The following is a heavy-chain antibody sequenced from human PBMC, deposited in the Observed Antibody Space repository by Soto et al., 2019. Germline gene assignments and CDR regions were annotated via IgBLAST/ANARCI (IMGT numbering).Heavy chain of an antibody. CDR1: GYTFTSYD. Sequence: QVQLVQSGAEVKKPGASVKVSCKASGYTFTSYDINWVRQATGQGLVWMGWMNPKSVNTGYAQKFQGRVTMARNTSRITAYTDLSSLRSEHTTVYYSAGEEIRAMDLWGQGTTVSVSS. V-gene: IGHV1-8*01. J-gene: IGHJ6*01. CDR2: MNPKSVNT. CDR3: AGEEIRAMDL.